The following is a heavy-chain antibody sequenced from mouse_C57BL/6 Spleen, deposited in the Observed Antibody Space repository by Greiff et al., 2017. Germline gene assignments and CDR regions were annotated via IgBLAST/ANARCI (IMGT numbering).Heavy chain of an antibody. D-gene: IGHD2-5*01. CDR3: ARGEGYYSNFLFAY. V-gene: IGHV1-18*01. J-gene: IGHJ3*01. CDR2: INPNNGGT. CDR1: GYTFTDYN. Sequence: EVQLQQSGPELVKPGASVKIPCKASGYTFTDYNMDWVKQSHGKSLEWIGDINPNNGGTIYNQKFKGKATLTVDKSSSTAYMELRSLTSEDTAVYYCARGEGYYSNFLFAYWGQGTLVTVSA.